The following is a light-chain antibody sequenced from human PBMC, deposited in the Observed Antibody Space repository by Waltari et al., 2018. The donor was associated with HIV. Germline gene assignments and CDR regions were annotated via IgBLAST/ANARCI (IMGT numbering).Light chain of an antibody. Sequence: QSFLTQPPSAPGTPGRRVVISCSGNTSNVGSNPVNLYRQVPGTAPKLLRFSNNQRPAGVTDRFAGSKSGNSASRAIKGLQSEDESDYYCAARDDSLNVWVFGGGTKLTVL. V-gene: IGLV1-44*01. CDR3: AARDDSLNVWV. CDR1: TSNVGSNP. CDR2: SNN. J-gene: IGLJ3*02.